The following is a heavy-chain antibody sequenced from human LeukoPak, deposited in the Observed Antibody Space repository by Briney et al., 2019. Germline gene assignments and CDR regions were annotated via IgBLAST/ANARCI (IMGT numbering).Heavy chain of an antibody. J-gene: IGHJ4*02. CDR2: IYPSDSDA. CDR3: ARDVGYCSGGSCYSDY. V-gene: IGHV5-51*01. D-gene: IGHD2-15*01. Sequence: GLALKISSKGSGYGFTTYWIGWVRPMPGKGLEWMGSIYPSDSDARYSLSFQGQVTIPVDKSISTAYLQWNSLQASDTAKYYCARDVGYCSGGSCYSDYWGPGTPVTVSS. CDR1: GYGFTTYW.